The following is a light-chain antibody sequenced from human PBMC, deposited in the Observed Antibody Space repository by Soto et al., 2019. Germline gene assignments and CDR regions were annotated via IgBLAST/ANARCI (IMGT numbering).Light chain of an antibody. J-gene: IGLJ2*01. V-gene: IGLV1-47*01. CDR1: TSNILRNY. Sequence: QSALTQPPSASGNPGQRLTISCSGNTSNILRNYVYWYRQLPGTAPRLLISMNDQRPSGVPDRFSGSKSGTSASLAISGLRSEDEADYYCAAWDDSLSGPLFGGGTQLTVL. CDR2: MND. CDR3: AAWDDSLSGPL.